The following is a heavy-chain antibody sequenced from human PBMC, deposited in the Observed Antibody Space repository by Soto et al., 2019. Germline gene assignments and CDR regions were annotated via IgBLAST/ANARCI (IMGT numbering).Heavy chain of an antibody. CDR2: IIPIFGTA. CDR3: ARCASMITFGVANYGMDV. D-gene: IGHD3-16*01. CDR1: GGTFSSSA. Sequence: QVQQVQSGAAVKKPGTSVKVSCKASGGTFSSSAISWVRQAPGQGLEWMGGIIPIFGTANYAQKFQGRVTITADKSTSTADMELSSLRSEDTAVYYCARCASMITFGVANYGMDVWGQGTTVSVSS. J-gene: IGHJ6*02. V-gene: IGHV1-69*06.